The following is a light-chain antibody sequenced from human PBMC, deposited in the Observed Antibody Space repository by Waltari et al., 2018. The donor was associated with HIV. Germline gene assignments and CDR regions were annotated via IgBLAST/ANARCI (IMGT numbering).Light chain of an antibody. CDR2: DAS. CDR1: QDISNY. V-gene: IGKV1-33*01. Sequence: DIQMTQSPSSLSASVGDRVPITCQASQDISNYLNWYQQKPGKAPKRLIYDASNLETGVPSRFSGSGSGTDFTFTISSLQPEDIATYYCQQYDNLPLTFGGGTKVEIK. CDR3: QQYDNLPLT. J-gene: IGKJ4*01.